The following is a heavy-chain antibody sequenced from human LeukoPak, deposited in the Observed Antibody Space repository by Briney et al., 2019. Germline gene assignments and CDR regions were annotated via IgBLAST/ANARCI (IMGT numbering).Heavy chain of an antibody. D-gene: IGHD2-21*01. CDR1: GGSISSSTYY. CDR3: ARTGAYWQVDY. V-gene: IGHV4-39*02. Sequence: PSETLSLTCTVSGGSISSSTYYWGWIRQPPGKGLEWIGSMYYSGSTYYNPSLKSRVTISVDTSRNHFSLKLSSVTAADTAVYYRARTGAYWQVDYWGQGTLVTVSS. J-gene: IGHJ4*02. CDR2: MYYSGST.